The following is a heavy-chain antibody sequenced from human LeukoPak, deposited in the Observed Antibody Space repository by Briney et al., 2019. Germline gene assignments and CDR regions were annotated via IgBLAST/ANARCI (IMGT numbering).Heavy chain of an antibody. CDR2: VNHRGST. CDR1: GGFFSGYF. J-gene: IGHJ4*02. Sequence: SETLSLTCDVSGGFFSGYFWSWIRQTPGKGLEWIAEVNHRGSTNYNPSLRSRFTISVDTSKNQFSLRLTSVTAADTAVYYCARRSPSFKTDSDSSGHFDNWGREPWSPSPQ. CDR3: ARRSPSFKTDSDSSGHFDN. D-gene: IGHD3-22*01. V-gene: IGHV4-34*01.